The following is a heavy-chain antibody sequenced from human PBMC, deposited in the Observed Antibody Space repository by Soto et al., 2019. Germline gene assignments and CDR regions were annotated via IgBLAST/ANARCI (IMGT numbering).Heavy chain of an antibody. J-gene: IGHJ4*02. CDR3: ARAQGGCSGGSCYSDY. CDR1: GGSFSGYY. V-gene: IGHV4-34*01. Sequence: SETLSLTCAVYGGSFSGYYWSWIRQPPGKGLEWIGEINHSGSTNYNLSLKSRVTISVDTSKNQFSLKLSSVTAADTAVYYCARAQGGCSGGSCYSDYWGQGTLVTVSS. CDR2: INHSGST. D-gene: IGHD2-15*01.